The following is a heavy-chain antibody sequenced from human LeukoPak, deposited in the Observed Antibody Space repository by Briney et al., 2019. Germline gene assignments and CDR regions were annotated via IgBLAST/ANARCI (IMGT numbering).Heavy chain of an antibody. V-gene: IGHV3-23*01. CDR1: GFTFSSDA. CDR2: ISGSGGST. J-gene: IGHJ6*03. D-gene: IGHD2-2*01. Sequence: PGGSLRLSCAASGFTFSSDAMSWVRQAPGKGLEWVSAISGSGGSTYYADSVKGRFTISRDNSKNTLYLQMNSLRAEDTAVYYCANAITRYYYYYMDVWGKGTTVTVSS. CDR3: ANAITRYYYYYMDV.